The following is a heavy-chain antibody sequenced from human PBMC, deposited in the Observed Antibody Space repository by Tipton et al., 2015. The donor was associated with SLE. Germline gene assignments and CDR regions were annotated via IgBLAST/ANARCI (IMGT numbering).Heavy chain of an antibody. J-gene: IGHJ1*01. CDR1: GGSISSGGYY. CDR2: FFYSESTY. D-gene: IGHD1-7*01. V-gene: IGHV4-39*07. Sequence: LRLSCTVSGGSISSGGYYWNWIRQQPGKGLEWIGSFFYSESTYYYNPSLKSQITIFLDTSKNQFSLSLSSVTAADTAMYYCARESLTGTITFWGQGTLVAVTS. CDR3: ARESLTGTITF.